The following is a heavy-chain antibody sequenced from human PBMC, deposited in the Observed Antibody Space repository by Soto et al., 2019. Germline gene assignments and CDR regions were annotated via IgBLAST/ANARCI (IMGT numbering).Heavy chain of an antibody. CDR2: IIPIFGTA. Sequence: QVQLVQSGAEVKKPGSSVKVSCKASGGTFSSYSINWVRQAPGQGLEWMGEIIPIFGTANYAQKFQGRVTITAEESTSTASMELSSLRSEDTAVYYCARDGGRNSGGIDYWGQGTLVTVSS. CDR1: GGTFSSYS. D-gene: IGHD1-26*01. CDR3: ARDGGRNSGGIDY. J-gene: IGHJ4*02. V-gene: IGHV1-69*01.